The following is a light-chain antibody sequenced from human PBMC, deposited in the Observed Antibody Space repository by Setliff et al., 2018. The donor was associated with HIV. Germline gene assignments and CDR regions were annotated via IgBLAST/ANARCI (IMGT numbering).Light chain of an antibody. Sequence: QSALTQPRSVSGSPGQSVTFSCSGPSSDIGTYDYVSWYQQHPGKAPKLMIYDVTRRPSGVPDRFSGSKSGNTASLTISGLQAEDEAYYYCCSYAGSYTYVFGTGTKVTV. J-gene: IGLJ1*01. CDR3: CSYAGSYTYV. CDR1: SSDIGTYDY. CDR2: DVT. V-gene: IGLV2-11*01.